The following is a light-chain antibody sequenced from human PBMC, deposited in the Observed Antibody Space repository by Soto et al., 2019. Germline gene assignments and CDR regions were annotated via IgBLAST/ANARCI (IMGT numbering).Light chain of an antibody. CDR2: DVT. Sequence: QSALTQPPSVSGSPGQSVTISCTGTSSDVGGYNRVSWYQQHPGTAPKLIIYDVTKRPSGVPDRFSGSKSGNTASLTISGLQAEDEADYYCCSYAGSYSVIFGGGTKLTVL. V-gene: IGLV2-11*01. CDR1: SSDVGGYNR. J-gene: IGLJ2*01. CDR3: CSYAGSYSVI.